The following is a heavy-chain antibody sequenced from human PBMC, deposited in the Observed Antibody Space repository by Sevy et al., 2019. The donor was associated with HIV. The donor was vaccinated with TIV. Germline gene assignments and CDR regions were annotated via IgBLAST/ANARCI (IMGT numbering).Heavy chain of an antibody. Sequence: GGSLRLSCAATGFTFSNYAMHWVRQAPGKGMEWVAIIWSDGAYQYHGDSVKSRFTISRDNSKNTLYLQMNNVRVEDTAVYYCARGGYYYDNAAYYALDSWGQGTLVTVS. D-gene: IGHD3-22*01. CDR1: GFTFSNYA. V-gene: IGHV3-33*01. J-gene: IGHJ4*02. CDR3: ARGGYYYDNAAYYALDS. CDR2: IWSDGAYQ.